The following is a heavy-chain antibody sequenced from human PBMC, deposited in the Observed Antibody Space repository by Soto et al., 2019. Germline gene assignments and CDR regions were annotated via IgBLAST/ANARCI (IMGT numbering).Heavy chain of an antibody. CDR3: ARQIVAGHYFDY. J-gene: IGHJ4*02. CDR1: GFTFSAFE. V-gene: IGHV3-48*03. Sequence: EVQLVESGGGLVQPGGSLSLSCAASGFTFSAFEMNWVRQAPGKGLEWVSYISTGGVIYYADSVKGRFTISRDDSRNSLHLQMNSLRAEDTAVYYCARQIVAGHYFDYWGQGSLVTVSA. D-gene: IGHD2-21*01. CDR2: ISTGGVI.